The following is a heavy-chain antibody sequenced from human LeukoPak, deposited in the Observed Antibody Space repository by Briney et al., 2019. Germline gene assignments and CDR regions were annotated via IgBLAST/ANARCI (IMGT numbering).Heavy chain of an antibody. CDR3: ARHIYSSGYYLDY. Sequence: SETLSLACAVYGGSFSGYYWSWIRQPPGKGLEWIGSIYYSGSTYYNPSLKSRVTISVDTSKNQFSLKLSSVTAADTAVYYCARHIYSSGYYLDYWGQGTLVTVSS. CDR2: IYYSGST. J-gene: IGHJ4*02. D-gene: IGHD3-22*01. CDR1: GGSFSGYY. V-gene: IGHV4-34*01.